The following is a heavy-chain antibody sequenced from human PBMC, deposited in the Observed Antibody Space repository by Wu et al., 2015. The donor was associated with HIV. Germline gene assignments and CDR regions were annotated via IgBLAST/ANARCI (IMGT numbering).Heavy chain of an antibody. D-gene: IGHD3-10*01. V-gene: IGHV1-2*02. Sequence: QVQILQSATEVKKPGASVKVSCKTSGYTFSAAYIHWVRQARGQGPEWMGSINPNSGGAKYAQNVQGRVTITRDKSISTAYMELSRLRSDDTAVYYCARSHYYGSGSHASYYYYGLDVWGQGTTVTVSS. CDR1: GYTFSAAY. CDR3: ARSHYYGSGSHASYYYYGLDV. J-gene: IGHJ6*02. CDR2: INPNSGGA.